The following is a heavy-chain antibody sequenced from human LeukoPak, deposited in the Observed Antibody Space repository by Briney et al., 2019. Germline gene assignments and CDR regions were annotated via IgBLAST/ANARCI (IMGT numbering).Heavy chain of an antibody. CDR1: GFTFSSYA. Sequence: QPGRSLRLSCAASGFTFSSYAMHWVRQAPGKGLEWVAVISYDGSNKYYADSVKGRFTISRDNPKNTLYLQMNSLRAEDTAVYYCARASGGSCYFNWFDPWGQGTLVTVSS. CDR2: ISYDGSNK. CDR3: ARASGGSCYFNWFDP. J-gene: IGHJ5*02. V-gene: IGHV3-30*04. D-gene: IGHD2-15*01.